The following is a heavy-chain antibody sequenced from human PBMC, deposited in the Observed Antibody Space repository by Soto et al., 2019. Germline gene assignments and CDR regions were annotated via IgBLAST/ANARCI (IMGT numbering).Heavy chain of an antibody. V-gene: IGHV3-33*01. D-gene: IGHD1-26*01. CDR2: IWYDGNNK. CDR1: GFVFSTYG. Sequence: QVQLVESGGGVVQPGRSLRLSCAASGFVFSTYGMHWVRQAPGKGLEWVAVIWYDGNNKYYADSVRGRFTISRDNSKNTLFLQLNSLRAEDTAVYYCARAVGPFDYWGQGTLVTVSS. CDR3: ARAVGPFDY. J-gene: IGHJ4*02.